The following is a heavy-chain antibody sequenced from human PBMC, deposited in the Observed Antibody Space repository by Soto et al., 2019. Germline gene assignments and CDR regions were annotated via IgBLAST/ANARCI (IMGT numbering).Heavy chain of an antibody. Sequence: EVQLVESGGGLVQPGGSLRLSCAASGFTFSSYSMNWVRQAPGKGLEWVSYISSSSSTIYYADSVKGRFTISRDNAKNSLHLQMNSLGDEATAVYYCATFITIFGNGMDVWGPGTRVTVSS. CDR2: ISSSSSTI. J-gene: IGHJ6*02. D-gene: IGHD3-3*01. CDR3: ATFITIFGNGMDV. CDR1: GFTFSSYS. V-gene: IGHV3-48*02.